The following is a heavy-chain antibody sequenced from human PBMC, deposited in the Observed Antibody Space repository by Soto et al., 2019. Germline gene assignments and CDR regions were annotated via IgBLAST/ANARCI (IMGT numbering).Heavy chain of an antibody. Sequence: SVKVSCKASGGTFSSYAISWVRQAPGQGLEWMGGIIPIFGTANYAQKFQGRVTITADESTSTAYMELSSLRSEDTAVYYCARDDYCNYCGMDVWGQGTTVTVSS. CDR2: IIPIFGTA. V-gene: IGHV1-69*13. J-gene: IGHJ6*02. CDR1: GGTFSSYA. D-gene: IGHD4-4*01. CDR3: ARDDYCNYCGMDV.